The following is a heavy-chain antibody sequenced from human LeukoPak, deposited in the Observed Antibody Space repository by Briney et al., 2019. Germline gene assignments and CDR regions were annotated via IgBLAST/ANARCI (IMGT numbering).Heavy chain of an antibody. J-gene: IGHJ4*02. CDR3: ALDGGGNSPDY. D-gene: IGHD4-23*01. CDR1: GFTFSYYA. CDR2: IWNGGGEK. V-gene: IGHV3-33*01. Sequence: GGSLRLSCAASGFTFSYYAMHWVRQAPGKGLEWVAVIWNGGGEKYYADSVKGRFTISRDNSKNTLHLQMNSLRADDTAVYYCALDGGGNSPDYWGQGNLVSVSS.